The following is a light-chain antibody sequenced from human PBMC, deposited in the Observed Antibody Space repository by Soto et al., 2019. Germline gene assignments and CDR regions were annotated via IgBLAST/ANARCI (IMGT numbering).Light chain of an antibody. CDR1: QTVNSR. Sequence: EIVLTQSPATLSSSPGERATLSCRASQTVNSRLAWYQHKPGQAPRLLIYDASNRATGIPARFSGSGSGTDFTLTISSLEPEDFAVYYCQQRSNWPPIPFGQGTRLAI. CDR3: QQRSNWPPIP. J-gene: IGKJ5*01. V-gene: IGKV3-11*01. CDR2: DAS.